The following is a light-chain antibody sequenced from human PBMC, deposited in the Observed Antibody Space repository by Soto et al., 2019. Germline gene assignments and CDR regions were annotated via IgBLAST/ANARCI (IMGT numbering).Light chain of an antibody. Sequence: QSALTQPASVSGSPGQSITISCTGASSDVGGYNYVSWYQQYPGKAPKLMIYEVTNRPSGVSNRFSGSKSGNTASLTISGLQAEDEADYYCSSKTSSNSLVFGGGTKVTVL. CDR1: SSDVGGYNY. CDR3: SSKTSSNSLV. J-gene: IGLJ3*02. CDR2: EVT. V-gene: IGLV2-14*01.